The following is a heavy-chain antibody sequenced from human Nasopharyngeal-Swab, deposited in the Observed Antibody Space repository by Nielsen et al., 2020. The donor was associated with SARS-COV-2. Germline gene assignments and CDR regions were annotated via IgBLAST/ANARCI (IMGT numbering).Heavy chain of an antibody. CDR1: GFTFSSYW. CDR3: ARSVAARWNYYYYGMDV. Sequence: GESLKIFCAASGFTFSSYWMHWVRQAPGKGLVWVSRINSDGSSTSYADSVKGRFTISRDNAKNTLYLQMNSLRAEDTAVYYCARSVAARWNYYYYGMDVWGQGTTVTVSS. CDR2: INSDGSST. D-gene: IGHD6-19*01. J-gene: IGHJ6*02. V-gene: IGHV3-74*01.